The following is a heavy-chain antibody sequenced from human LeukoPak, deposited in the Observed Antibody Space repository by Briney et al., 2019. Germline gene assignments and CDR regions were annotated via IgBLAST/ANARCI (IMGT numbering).Heavy chain of an antibody. Sequence: SQTLSLTCAISGDSVSSNSAAWNWIRQSPSRGLEWLGRTYYRSKWYNDYAVSVKGRIAIDPDTSKNQFSLQLNSVTPEDTAVYYCARAKGRSPLFDYWGQGTLVTVSS. CDR3: ARAKGRSPLFDY. CDR2: TYYRSKWYN. V-gene: IGHV6-1*01. CDR1: GDSVSSNSAA. D-gene: IGHD6-13*01. J-gene: IGHJ4*02.